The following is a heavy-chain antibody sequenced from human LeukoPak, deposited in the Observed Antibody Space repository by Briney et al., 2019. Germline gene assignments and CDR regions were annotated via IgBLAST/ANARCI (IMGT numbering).Heavy chain of an antibody. CDR3: AKEAGCSSTSCYVPFDY. J-gene: IGHJ4*02. V-gene: IGHV3-23*01. D-gene: IGHD2-2*01. Sequence: GGSLRLSCAASGFTFSSYAMSWVRQAPGKGLEWVSAISGSGGSTYYADSVKGRFTISRDNSKNTLYLQMNSLRAEDTAVYYCAKEAGCSSTSCYVPFDYWGQGTLVTVSS. CDR1: GFTFSSYA. CDR2: ISGSGGST.